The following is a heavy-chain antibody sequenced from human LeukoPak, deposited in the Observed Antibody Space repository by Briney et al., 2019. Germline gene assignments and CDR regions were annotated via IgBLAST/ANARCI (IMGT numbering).Heavy chain of an antibody. CDR2: IYYSGST. J-gene: IGHJ4*02. V-gene: IGHV4-59*01. CDR3: ARGGEDYGDYEDRFDY. D-gene: IGHD4-17*01. CDR1: GGSISSYY. Sequence: KTSETLSLTCTVSGGSISSYYWSWIRQPPGKGLEWIGYIYYSGSTNYNPSLKSRVTISVDTSKNQFSLKLSSVTAADTAVYYCARGGEDYGDYEDRFDYWGQGTLVTVSS.